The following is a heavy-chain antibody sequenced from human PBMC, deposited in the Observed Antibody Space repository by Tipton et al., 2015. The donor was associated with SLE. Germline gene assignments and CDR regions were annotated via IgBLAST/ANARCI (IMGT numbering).Heavy chain of an antibody. CDR2: IHTSGGT. CDR3: AREGYDSFYYYYYMDV. J-gene: IGHJ6*03. CDR1: RGSISSYY. D-gene: IGHD3-22*01. Sequence: TLSLTCTVSRGSISSYYWTWLRQPPGRGLDWIGYIHTSGGTNYNPSLKSRLTISLDTSKNQFSLKLSSVTAADTAVYYCAREGYDSFYYYYYMDVWGKGTTVTVSS. V-gene: IGHV4-59*01.